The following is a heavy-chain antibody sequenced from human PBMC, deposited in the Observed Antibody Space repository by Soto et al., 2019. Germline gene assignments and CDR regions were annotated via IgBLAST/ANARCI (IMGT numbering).Heavy chain of an antibody. CDR2: INHSGST. Sequence: SETLSLTCAVYGGSFSGYYWSWIRQPPGKGLEWIGEINHSGSTNYNPSLKSRVTISVDTSKNQFSLKLSSVTAADTAVYYCARYGSGSPIYAFDIWGQGTMVTVSS. V-gene: IGHV4-34*01. CDR1: GGSFSGYY. J-gene: IGHJ3*02. D-gene: IGHD3-10*01. CDR3: ARYGSGSPIYAFDI.